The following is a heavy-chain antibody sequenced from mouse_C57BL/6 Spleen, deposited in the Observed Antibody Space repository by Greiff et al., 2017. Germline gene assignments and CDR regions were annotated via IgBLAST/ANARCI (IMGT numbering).Heavy chain of an antibody. J-gene: IGHJ4*01. CDR1: GYTFTSYW. CDR2: IDPSDSYT. D-gene: IGHD1-1*01. Sequence: QVQLQQPGAELVKPGASVKLSCKASGYTFTSYWMQWVKQRPGQGLAWIGEIDPSDSYTNYNQKFKGKATLTVDTSSSTAYMQLSSLTSEDSAVYYCARKGDYGSSYDYYYAMDYWGQGTSVTVSS. V-gene: IGHV1-50*01. CDR3: ARKGDYGSSYDYYYAMDY.